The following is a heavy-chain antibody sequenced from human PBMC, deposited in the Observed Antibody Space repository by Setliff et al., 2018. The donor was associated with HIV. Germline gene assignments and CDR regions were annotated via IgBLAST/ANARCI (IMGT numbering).Heavy chain of an antibody. Sequence: GESLKISCKGSEYSFTNNWIGWVRQMPGKGLEWMGIIYPGDSDIRYSPSFQGQVTISADKAISTAYLQWGSLKASDTGMYYCARAGRGGGSYWTLDYWGQGTQVTVSS. J-gene: IGHJ4*02. D-gene: IGHD1-26*01. CDR3: ARAGRGGGSYWTLDY. CDR1: EYSFTNNW. CDR2: IYPGDSDI. V-gene: IGHV5-51*01.